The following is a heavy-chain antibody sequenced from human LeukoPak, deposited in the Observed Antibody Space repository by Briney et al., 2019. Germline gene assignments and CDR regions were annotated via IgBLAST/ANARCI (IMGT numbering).Heavy chain of an antibody. J-gene: IGHJ3*02. CDR2: IYYSGST. D-gene: IGHD3-22*01. Sequence: SETLSPTCTVSGGSISSGGYYWSWIRQHPGRGLEWIGYIYYSGSTYDNPSLKSRVTISVDTSKNQFSLKLSSVTAADTAVYYCARDTRYYDSSGYSSAFDIWGQGTMVTVSS. CDR3: ARDTRYYDSSGYSSAFDI. V-gene: IGHV4-31*03. CDR1: GGSISSGGYY.